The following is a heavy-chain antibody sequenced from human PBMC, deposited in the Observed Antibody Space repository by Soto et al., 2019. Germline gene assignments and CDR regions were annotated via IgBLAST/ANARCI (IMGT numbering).Heavy chain of an antibody. CDR3: AREVLVRGIKYHGMDV. Sequence: QVQLVESGGGVLQPGRSLSLSCAASGFTFSSYGIHWVRQAPGKGLEWVSVIWYDGSNKYYADSVKGRFTISRDNSKNTLYLHMNSLRAEDTAVYYCAREVLVRGIKYHGMDVWGQGTTVTVSS. V-gene: IGHV3-33*01. D-gene: IGHD3-10*01. CDR1: GFTFSSYG. CDR2: IWYDGSNK. J-gene: IGHJ6*02.